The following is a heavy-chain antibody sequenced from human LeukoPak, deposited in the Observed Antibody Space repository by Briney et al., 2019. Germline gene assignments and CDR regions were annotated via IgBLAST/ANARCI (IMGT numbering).Heavy chain of an antibody. CDR1: GFTFSSYW. J-gene: IGHJ4*02. CDR2: IKQDGSEK. Sequence: PGGSLRLSCAASGFTFSSYWMSWVRQAPGKGLEWVANIKQDGSEKYYVDSVKGRFTISRNNAKNSLYLQMNSLRAEDTAVYYCAKATLIVVDRDWFDYWGQGTLVTVSS. CDR3: AKATLIVVDRDWFDY. V-gene: IGHV3-7*03. D-gene: IGHD3-22*01.